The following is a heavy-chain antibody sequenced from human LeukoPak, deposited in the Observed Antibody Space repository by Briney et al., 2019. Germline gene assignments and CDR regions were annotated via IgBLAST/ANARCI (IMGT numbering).Heavy chain of an antibody. CDR1: GGPIGSYY. V-gene: IGHV4-59*08. D-gene: IGHD6-13*01. CDR3: ARQGGYIAPLAL. CDR2: ISYSGNT. J-gene: IGHJ4*02. Sequence: SETLSLTCTVSGGPIGSYYWSWIRQPPGKGLEWIGYISYSGNTNYNPSLKSRVTISVDTSKNQFSLKLTSVTAADTAVYYCARQGGYIAPLALWGQGTLVTVSA.